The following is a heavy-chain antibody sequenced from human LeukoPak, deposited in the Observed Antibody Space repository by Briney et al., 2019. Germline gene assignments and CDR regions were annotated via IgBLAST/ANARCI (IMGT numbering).Heavy chain of an antibody. J-gene: IGHJ5*02. CDR3: GRVASSSWYWFDP. D-gene: IGHD6-13*01. CDR2: INHSGST. Sequence: SETLSLTCAVYGGSFSGYYWSWIRQPPGKGLEWIGEINHSGSTNYNPSLKSRVTISVDTSKNQFSLNLSAVTAADTAVYYFGRVASSSWYWFDPWGQGTLVTVSS. CDR1: GGSFSGYY. V-gene: IGHV4-34*01.